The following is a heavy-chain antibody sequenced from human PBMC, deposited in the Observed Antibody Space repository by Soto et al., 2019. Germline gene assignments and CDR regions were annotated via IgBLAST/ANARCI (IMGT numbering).Heavy chain of an antibody. CDR2: ITYSGTS. J-gene: IGHJ5*02. CDR3: ARTKYYFDSGSHFCFYP. D-gene: IGHD3-10*01. Sequence: VHLQESGPGLVKPSETLSLTCSVSYDSIPNYYWSWIRQSPGKGLEWLGYITYSGTSNYNPSLKSRLTMSADTYTNQLSLKLTSVTAADPAVYYCARTKYYFDSGSHFCFYPWGQGTRVTVSS. V-gene: IGHV4-59*13. CDR1: YDSIPNYY.